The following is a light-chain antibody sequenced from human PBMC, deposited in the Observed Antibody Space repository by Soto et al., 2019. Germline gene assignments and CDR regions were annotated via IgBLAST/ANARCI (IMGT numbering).Light chain of an antibody. CDR1: QSISRY. J-gene: IGKJ3*01. V-gene: IGKV1-39*01. CDR2: VAS. CDR3: QQSYNTPFT. Sequence: DIQMTQSPSSLSASVGDRVTITCRASQSISRYLNWYQQKPGTAPKLLIYVASSLQSGVPSRFSGSGSGTDFTLTITSLQPEDFATYYCQQSYNTPFTFGPGTKVDIK.